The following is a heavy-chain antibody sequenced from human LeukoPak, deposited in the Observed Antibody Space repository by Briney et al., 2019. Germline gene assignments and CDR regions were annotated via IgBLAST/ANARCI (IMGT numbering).Heavy chain of an antibody. D-gene: IGHD6-6*01. Sequence: QAGGSLRLSCAASGFTFSNGMDWVRQAPGKGLEWVAFIRYDGSNKYYADSVKGRFTISRDNSKNTLYLQMNSLRAADTAVYYCARDKGTSYLSSFDYWGQGTLVTVSS. CDR1: GFTFSNG. J-gene: IGHJ4*02. CDR3: ARDKGTSYLSSFDY. CDR2: IRYDGSNK. V-gene: IGHV3-30*02.